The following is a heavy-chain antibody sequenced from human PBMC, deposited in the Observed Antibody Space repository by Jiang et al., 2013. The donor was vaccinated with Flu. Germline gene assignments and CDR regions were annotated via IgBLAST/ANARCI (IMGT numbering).Heavy chain of an antibody. D-gene: IGHD6-25*01. CDR3: ARGSQAADYYYGMDV. V-gene: IGHV1-69*01. Sequence: SVKVSCKASGGTFSHYAISWVRQAPGQGLEWMGGIIPIVGTAKYAQKFQGRVTVSAHESTRTADIELSSLTSDDTAVYYCARGSQAADYYYGMDVWGQGTTVIVS. J-gene: IGHJ6*02. CDR2: IIPIVGTA. CDR1: GGTFSHYA.